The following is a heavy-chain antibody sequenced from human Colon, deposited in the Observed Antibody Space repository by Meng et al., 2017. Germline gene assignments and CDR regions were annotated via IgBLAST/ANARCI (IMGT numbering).Heavy chain of an antibody. J-gene: IGHJ4*02. CDR2: ISFSSGNI. Sequence: GGSLRLSCAGSGFQFEAYAMHWVRQVPGKGLEWVAGISFSSGNIDYADSVKGRFTISRDNAKNSLFLQMNSLRSEDTALYYCARERRGYSYGWGKDYWGQGTLVTVSS. V-gene: IGHV3-9*01. CDR3: ARERRGYSYGWGKDY. CDR1: GFQFEAYA. D-gene: IGHD5-18*01.